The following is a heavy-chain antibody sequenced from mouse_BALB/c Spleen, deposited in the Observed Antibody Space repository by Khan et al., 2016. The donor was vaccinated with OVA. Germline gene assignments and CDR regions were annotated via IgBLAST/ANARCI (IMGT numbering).Heavy chain of an antibody. CDR2: IDPPNDDS. J-gene: IGHJ3*01. CDR3: ATLYGNPFAY. Sequence: EVKLLESGAELVKPGASVKLSCSASGFNIKDTYIHWVKQRPEQGLEWIGRIDPPNDDSKYGPKFQDKATLTADTSSNTAYLQLSSLTSEDTAVCFFATLYGNPFAYWGQGTSVSVSA. D-gene: IGHD2-1*01. V-gene: IGHV14-3*02. CDR1: GFNIKDTY.